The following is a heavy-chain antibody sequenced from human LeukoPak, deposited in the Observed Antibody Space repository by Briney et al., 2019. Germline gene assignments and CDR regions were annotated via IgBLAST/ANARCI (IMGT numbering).Heavy chain of an antibody. CDR2: IIPIFGTA. Sequence: ASVKVPCKASGGTFSSYAISWVRQAPGQGLEWMGGIIPIFGTANYAQKFQGRVTITADESTSTAYMELSSLRSEDTAVYYCARDYTLRGWFDPWGQGTLVTVSS. V-gene: IGHV1-69*13. J-gene: IGHJ5*02. CDR3: ARDYTLRGWFDP. CDR1: GGTFSSYA. D-gene: IGHD3-16*01.